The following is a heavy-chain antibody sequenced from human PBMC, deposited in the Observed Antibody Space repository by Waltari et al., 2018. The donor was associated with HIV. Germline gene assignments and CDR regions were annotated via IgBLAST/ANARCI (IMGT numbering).Heavy chain of an antibody. J-gene: IGHJ4*02. CDR1: PAPFRTDQYH. CDR3: AILRSSERGF. CDR2: IYDSTSV. D-gene: IGHD6-19*01. V-gene: IGHV4-31*11. Sequence: QVHLQESGPGLVKPTQTLSVSCAVPPAPFRTDQYHQTWIRHSPRRGLEWIGYIYDSTSVYYIPSIRGRATISWGTSHSRFFLNLTSVTAADAAVYYCAILRSSERGFWGQGSHVSVSS.